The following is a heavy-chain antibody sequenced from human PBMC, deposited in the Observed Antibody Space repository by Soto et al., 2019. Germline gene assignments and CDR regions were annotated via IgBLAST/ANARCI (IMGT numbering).Heavy chain of an antibody. CDR3: AKEHCSGGSCYGDPSWYYYYGMDV. V-gene: IGHV3-30*18. Sequence: QVQLVESGGGVVQPGRSLRLSCAASGFTFSSYGMHWVRQAPGKGLEWVAVISYDGSNKYYADSVKGRFTISRDNSKNTLXXQXNXXRAEDTAVYYCAKEHCSGGSCYGDPSWYYYYGMDVWGQGTTVTVSS. D-gene: IGHD2-15*01. CDR1: GFTFSSYG. J-gene: IGHJ6*02. CDR2: ISYDGSNK.